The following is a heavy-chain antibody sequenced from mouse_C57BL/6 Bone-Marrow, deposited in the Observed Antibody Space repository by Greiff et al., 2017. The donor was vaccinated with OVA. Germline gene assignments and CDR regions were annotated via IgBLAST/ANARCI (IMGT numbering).Heavy chain of an antibody. CDR1: GFTFSDYG. CDR2: ISSGSSTI. D-gene: IGHD2-4*01. CDR3: ARRDYDVPYYFGD. J-gene: IGHJ2*01. Sequence: EVKLVESGGGLVKPGGSLKLSCAASGFTFSDYGMHWVRQAPEKGLEWVAYISSGSSTIYYADTVKGRFTISRDNAKNTLFLQMTSLRSEDTAMYYCARRDYDVPYYFGDWGQGTTLTVSS. V-gene: IGHV5-17*01.